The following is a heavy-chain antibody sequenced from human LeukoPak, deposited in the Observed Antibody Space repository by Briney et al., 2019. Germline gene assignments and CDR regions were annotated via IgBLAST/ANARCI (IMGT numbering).Heavy chain of an antibody. V-gene: IGHV3-48*03. J-gene: IGHJ6*02. CDR3: ARVWYDYGMDV. CDR1: GFTFSSYE. Sequence: GGSLRLSCAASGFTFSSYEMNWVRQAPGKGLEWVSYISSSGSTIYYAACVKGRFTISRDNATNSLYLQMNSLRAEDTAVYYCARVWYDYGMDVWGQGTTVTVSS. CDR2: ISSSGSTI.